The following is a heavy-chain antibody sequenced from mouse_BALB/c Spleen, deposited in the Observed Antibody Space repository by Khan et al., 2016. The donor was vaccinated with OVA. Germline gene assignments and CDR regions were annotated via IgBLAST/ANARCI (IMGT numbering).Heavy chain of an antibody. D-gene: IGHD3-3*01. CDR2: MWIGGSA. CDR1: GFSLSRYS. Sequence: QVQLQQSGPGLVAPSQSLSISCTVSGFSLSRYSIHWLRQPPGKGLEWLGIMWIGGSADYNSALKSRLSISKDNSKSQVFLKMNSPQADDTAMYYCARNRDGGSYWYFDVWCAGTTVTVAS. J-gene: IGHJ1*01. CDR3: ARNRDGGSYWYFDV. V-gene: IGHV2-6-4*01.